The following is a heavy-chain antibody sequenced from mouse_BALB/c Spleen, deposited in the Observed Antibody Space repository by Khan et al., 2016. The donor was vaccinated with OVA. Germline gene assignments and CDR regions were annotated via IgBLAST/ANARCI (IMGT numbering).Heavy chain of an antibody. V-gene: IGHV14-1*02. J-gene: IGHJ3*01. CDR2: IDPENGET. CDR1: GFNIKDYY. Sequence: VQLQQSGAELVRPGALVKLSCKASGFNIKDYYLHWVKQRPEQGLEWIGWIDPENGETVYDPKFQGKASITADTSSNTAYLHLSSLTSEDTAVYYCARSGYFAWFGYWGQGTLVTVSA. CDR3: ARSGYFAWFGY.